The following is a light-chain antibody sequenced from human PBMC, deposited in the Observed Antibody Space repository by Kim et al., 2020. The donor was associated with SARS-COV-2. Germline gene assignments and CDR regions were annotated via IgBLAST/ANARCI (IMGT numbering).Light chain of an antibody. CDR3: NSRNSSGNHVV. CDR1: CLRSNY. V-gene: IGLV3-19*01. CDR2: CKN. Sequence: ALVQTVRHTCQEHCLRSNYASRYQQRRGQAPLLVIYCKNSRPSGIPDRFSGYSSGNSASLTITGTQAEDEAYYFFNSRNSSGNHVVFRGGTPLTVL. J-gene: IGLJ3*02.